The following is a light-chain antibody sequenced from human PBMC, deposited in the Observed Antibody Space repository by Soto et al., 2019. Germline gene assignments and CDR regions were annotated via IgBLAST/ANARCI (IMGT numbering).Light chain of an antibody. Sequence: NFMLTQPHSVSGSPGKTVTISCTRSSGNIASSSVQWYQQRPGSPPTTIIYEDRQRPSGVPDRFSGSIDASSNSASLAISGLQSGDEADYYCAAWDDSLNGVIFGGGTKLTVL. J-gene: IGLJ2*01. CDR1: SGNIASSS. CDR3: AAWDDSLNGVI. CDR2: EDR. V-gene: IGLV6-57*04.